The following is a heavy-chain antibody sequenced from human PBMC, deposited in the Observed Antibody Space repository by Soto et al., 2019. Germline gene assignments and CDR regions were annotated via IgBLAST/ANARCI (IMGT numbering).Heavy chain of an antibody. CDR2: MNPISGNT. J-gene: IGHJ4*02. CDR1: GYSFSSYD. V-gene: IGHV1-8*01. D-gene: IGHD3-9*01. CDR3: ARGEGGPLTGYYLGGLDY. Sequence: QVQLVQSGAEVKKPGASVKVSCKTSGYSFSSYDFNWVRQATGQGLEWMGWMNPISGNTGYTQRFQGRVTMTRDASISTAYMELSSLTSDDTAVYYCARGEGGPLTGYYLGGLDYWGQGTLVTVSS.